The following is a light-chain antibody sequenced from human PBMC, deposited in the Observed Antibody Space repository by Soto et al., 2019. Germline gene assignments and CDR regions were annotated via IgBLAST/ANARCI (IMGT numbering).Light chain of an antibody. Sequence: ITQSPPTLYASVGDRVTITCRASQSISSWLAWYQQKPGKAPKLLIYDASSLESGVPSRFSGSGSGTEFTLTISSLQPDDFATYYCQQYNSYPKTFGQGTKVDI. CDR2: DAS. CDR3: QQYNSYPKT. J-gene: IGKJ1*01. V-gene: IGKV1-5*01. CDR1: QSISSW.